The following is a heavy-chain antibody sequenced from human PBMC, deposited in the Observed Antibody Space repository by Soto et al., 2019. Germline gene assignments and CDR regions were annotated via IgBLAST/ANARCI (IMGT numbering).Heavy chain of an antibody. D-gene: IGHD3-3*01. CDR3: ARVNYDFWSGLTLYYFDY. V-gene: IGHV4-59*01. Sequence: PSETLSLTCTVSGGSISSYYWSWIRQPPGKGLEWIGYIYYSGSTNYNPSLKSRVTISVDTSKNQFSLKLSSVTAADTAVYYYARVNYDFWSGLTLYYFDYWGQGTLVTVSS. CDR1: GGSISSYY. J-gene: IGHJ4*02. CDR2: IYYSGST.